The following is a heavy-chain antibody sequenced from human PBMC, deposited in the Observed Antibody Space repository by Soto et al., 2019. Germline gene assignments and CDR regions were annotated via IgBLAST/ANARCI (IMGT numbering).Heavy chain of an antibody. D-gene: IGHD1-26*01. CDR1: GFTFSSYD. J-gene: IGHJ6*02. CDR2: ISGSGGTT. CDR3: AKELPGSNMRYYYGMDF. V-gene: IGHV3-23*01. Sequence: EVQLLASGGGLVQPGGSLRLSCAGSGFTFSSYDMSWLRPAPWKGLECVSAISGSGGTTYYADSVKGRFTISRDNSKNPLYLERTTLRADDTAVYHCAKELPGSNMRYYYGMDFWGQGSTFTVSS.